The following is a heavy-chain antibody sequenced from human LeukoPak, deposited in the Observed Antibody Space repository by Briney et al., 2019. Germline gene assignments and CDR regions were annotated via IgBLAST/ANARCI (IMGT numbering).Heavy chain of an antibody. J-gene: IGHJ3*02. Sequence: GGSLRLCCAASGSTFSSYGMHWVRQAPGKGLEWVAFIRYDGSNKYYADSVKGRFTISRDNSKNTLYLQMNSLRAEDTAVYYCAKSRSGYYQLAFDIWGQGTMVTVSS. CDR2: IRYDGSNK. D-gene: IGHD3-22*01. CDR1: GSTFSSYG. CDR3: AKSRSGYYQLAFDI. V-gene: IGHV3-30*02.